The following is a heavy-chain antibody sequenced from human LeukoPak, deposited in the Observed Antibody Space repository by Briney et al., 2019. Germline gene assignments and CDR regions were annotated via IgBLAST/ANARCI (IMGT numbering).Heavy chain of an antibody. J-gene: IGHJ4*02. Sequence: GGSLRLSCAASGFTLSTYAMTWVRQAPGKGLEWVSATSRSGDKYYADSVRGRFTISRDNSKNTVYLQLNNLRVEDTAVYYCLTSGGRSDDAWGQGTQVTVAS. CDR3: LTSGGRSDDA. CDR2: TSRSGDK. D-gene: IGHD1-14*01. CDR1: GFTLSTYA. V-gene: IGHV3-23*01.